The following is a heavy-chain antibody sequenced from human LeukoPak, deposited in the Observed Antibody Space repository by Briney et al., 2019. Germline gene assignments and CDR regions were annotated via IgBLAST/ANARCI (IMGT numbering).Heavy chain of an antibody. CDR3: ARGDTATNSEYFQH. D-gene: IGHD5-18*01. Sequence: ASVTVACNVSGYTLTVYYMDWVGQGPRQVFEWKGIINPSGGSTSYAQKFQGRVTMTRDTSTSTVYMELSSLRSEDTAVYYCARGDTATNSEYFQHWGQGTLVTVSS. CDR2: INPSGGST. V-gene: IGHV1-46*01. J-gene: IGHJ1*01. CDR1: GYTLTVYY.